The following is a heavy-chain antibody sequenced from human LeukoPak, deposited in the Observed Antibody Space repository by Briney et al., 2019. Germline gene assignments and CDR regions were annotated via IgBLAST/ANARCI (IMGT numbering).Heavy chain of an antibody. D-gene: IGHD1-26*01. Sequence: SETLSLTCAVYGGPFSGYYWSWIRQPPGKGLEWIGEINHSGSTNYNPSLKSRVTISVDTSKNQFSLKLSSVTAADTAVYYCARRQKWELLSSWGQGTLVTVSS. CDR2: INHSGST. CDR1: GGPFSGYY. V-gene: IGHV4-34*01. CDR3: ARRQKWELLSS. J-gene: IGHJ4*02.